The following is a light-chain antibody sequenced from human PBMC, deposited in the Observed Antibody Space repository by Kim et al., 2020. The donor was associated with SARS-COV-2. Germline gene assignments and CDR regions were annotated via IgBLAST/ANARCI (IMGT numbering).Light chain of an antibody. J-gene: IGLJ3*02. Sequence: VSQGHTASITCSGDKLGDKYACWYQQKPGQSPVLVIYQDSKRPSGIPERFSGSNSGNTATLTISGTQAMDEADYYCPAWDSSSNWVFGGGTQLTVL. V-gene: IGLV3-1*01. CDR3: PAWDSSSNWV. CDR2: QDS. CDR1: KLGDKY.